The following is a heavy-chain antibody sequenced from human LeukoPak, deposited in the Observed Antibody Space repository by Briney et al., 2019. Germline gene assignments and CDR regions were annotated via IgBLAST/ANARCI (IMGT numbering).Heavy chain of an antibody. CDR2: MNPNSGNT. Sequence: ASVKVSCKASGYTFTSYDINWVRQATGQGLEWMGWMNPNSGNTGYAQKFQGRVTITRNTSISTAYMELSSLRSEDTAVYYCARGCSSWYCYYYYMDVWGKGTTLTVSS. CDR3: ARGCSSWYCYYYYMDV. CDR1: GYTFTSYD. J-gene: IGHJ6*03. V-gene: IGHV1-8*03. D-gene: IGHD6-13*01.